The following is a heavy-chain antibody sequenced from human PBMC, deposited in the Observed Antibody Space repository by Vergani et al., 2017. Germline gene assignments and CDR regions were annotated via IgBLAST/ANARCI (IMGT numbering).Heavy chain of an antibody. CDR3: ARPPYPFYYDSSGPDAFDI. CDR1: GYTFTSYG. D-gene: IGHD3-22*01. CDR2: ISAYNGNT. J-gene: IGHJ3*02. V-gene: IGHV1-18*04. Sequence: QVQLVQSGAEVKKPGASVKVSCKASGYTFTSYGISWVRQAPGQGLEWMGWISAYNGNTNYAQKFQGRVTMTRDTSISTAYMELSRLRSDDTAVYYCARPPYPFYYDSSGPDAFDIWGQGTMVTVSS.